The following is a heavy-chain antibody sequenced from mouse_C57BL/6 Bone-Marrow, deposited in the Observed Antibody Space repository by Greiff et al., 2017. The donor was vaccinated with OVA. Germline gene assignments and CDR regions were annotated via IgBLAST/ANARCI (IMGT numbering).Heavy chain of an antibody. CDR2: IDPSDSYT. V-gene: IGHV1-69*01. CDR3: AREGYYGSSGYYAMDY. D-gene: IGHD1-1*01. J-gene: IGHJ4*01. CDR1: GYTFTSYW. Sequence: QVQLQQPGAELVTPGASVKLSCKASGYTFTSYWMHWVKQRPGQGLEWIGEIDPSDSYTNYNQKFKGKSTLTVDKSSSTAYMQLSSLTSEDSAVYYCAREGYYGSSGYYAMDYWGQGTSVTVSS.